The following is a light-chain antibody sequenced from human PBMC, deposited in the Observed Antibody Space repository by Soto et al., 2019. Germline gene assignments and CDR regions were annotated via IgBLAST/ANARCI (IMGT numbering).Light chain of an antibody. V-gene: IGKV1-9*01. CDR3: QQLNSYLYT. J-gene: IGKJ2*01. CDR1: QGISSY. Sequence: DIQLTQSPSFLSASVGDRVTITCRASQGISSYLAWYQQKPGKAPKLLIYAASTLQSGVPSRFSGSESGTEFTLTISSLQTEDFATYYCQQLNSYLYTFGQGTKLEIK. CDR2: AAS.